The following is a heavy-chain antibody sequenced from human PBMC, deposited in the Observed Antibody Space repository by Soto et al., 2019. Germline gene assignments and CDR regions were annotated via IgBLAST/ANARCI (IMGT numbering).Heavy chain of an antibody. V-gene: IGHV4-59*01. Sequence: SETLSLTCTVSGGSLSSYYWSWIRQPPGKGLEWIGYIYYSGSTNYNPSLKSRVTISVDTSKNQFSLKLSSVTAADTAVYYCARERYQLLSYGMDVWGQGTTVTVSS. J-gene: IGHJ6*02. D-gene: IGHD2-2*01. CDR1: GGSLSSYY. CDR2: IYYSGST. CDR3: ARERYQLLSYGMDV.